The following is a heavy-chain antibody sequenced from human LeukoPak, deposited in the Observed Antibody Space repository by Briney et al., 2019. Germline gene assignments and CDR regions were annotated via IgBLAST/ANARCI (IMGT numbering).Heavy chain of an antibody. V-gene: IGHV4-59*08. J-gene: IGHJ4*02. CDR3: ARVRVSDCSSTSCYPFDY. Sequence: SETLSLTCAVSGGTIRGYYWNWIRQSPERGLEWIGHIYFSGSTNYNPSFKSRVTMSIDTSKNQFSLELSSVTAADTAVYYCARVRVSDCSSTSCYPFDYWGQGTLVTVSS. D-gene: IGHD2-2*01. CDR2: IYFSGST. CDR1: GGTIRGYY.